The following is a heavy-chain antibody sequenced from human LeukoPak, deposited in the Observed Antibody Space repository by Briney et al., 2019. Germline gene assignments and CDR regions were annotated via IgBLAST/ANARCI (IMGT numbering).Heavy chain of an antibody. Sequence: PGGSLRLSCAASGFTFSSYAMSWVRQAPGKGLEWVSAISGSGGSTYYADSVKGRFTISRDNSKNTLYLQMNSLRAEDTAVYYCANTPTPENDYGDYEGGSQEVLGALIDYWGQGTLVTVSS. D-gene: IGHD4-17*01. CDR1: GFTFSSYA. CDR2: ISGSGGST. CDR3: ANTPTPENDYGDYEGGSQEVLGALIDY. J-gene: IGHJ4*02. V-gene: IGHV3-23*01.